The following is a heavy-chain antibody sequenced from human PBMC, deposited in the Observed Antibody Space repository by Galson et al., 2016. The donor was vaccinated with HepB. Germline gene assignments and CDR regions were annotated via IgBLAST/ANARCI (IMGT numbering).Heavy chain of an antibody. J-gene: IGHJ5*01. Sequence: SLRLSCAASGFTLSTYSMNWVRQAPGKGLEWVSSISSSSTYIYYADSVKGRFTISRDNAKNSLYLQMNSLRAEDTAVYYCARGGYDFWSGYAPSTNWSDSWGQGTLVTVSS. V-gene: IGHV3-21*01. CDR3: ARGGYDFWSGYAPSTNWSDS. CDR2: ISSSSTYI. D-gene: IGHD3-3*01. CDR1: GFTLSTYS.